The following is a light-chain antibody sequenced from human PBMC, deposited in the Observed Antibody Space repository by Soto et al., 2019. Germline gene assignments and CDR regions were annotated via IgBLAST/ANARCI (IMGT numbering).Light chain of an antibody. Sequence: EIVMSQSPATLSVSQGETASLSCRASQSAGNFLAWYQQKPGQAPRLLIYYISTRATGIPARFSGSGSGTEFTLTINSLQSEDSAVYYCQQHNQWPIPFGQGRRLAIK. CDR3: QQHNQWPIP. CDR2: YIS. V-gene: IGKV3D-15*01. CDR1: QSAGNF. J-gene: IGKJ5*01.